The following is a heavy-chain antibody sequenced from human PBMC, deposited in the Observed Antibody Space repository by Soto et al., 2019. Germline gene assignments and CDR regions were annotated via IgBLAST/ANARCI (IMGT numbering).Heavy chain of an antibody. CDR2: IDKSGGDT. CDR3: AKVTYSRSWYF. CDR1: GFTFTNYL. Sequence: EVQLLESGGDLVQPGGSLRLSCAASGFTFTNYLMTWVRQAPGKGLEWVSSIDKSGGDTYYADSVKGRFTISRGNSKNTLYLQMNGLRAEDTALYYCAKVTYSRSWYFWGQGTLVTVSS. V-gene: IGHV3-23*05. J-gene: IGHJ4*02. D-gene: IGHD2-2*01.